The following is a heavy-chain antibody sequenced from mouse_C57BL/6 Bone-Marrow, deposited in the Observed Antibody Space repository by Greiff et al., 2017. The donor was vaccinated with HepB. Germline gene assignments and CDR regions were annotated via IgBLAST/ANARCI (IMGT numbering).Heavy chain of an antibody. CDR2: ISNGGGST. Sequence: EVKLVESGGGLVQPGGSLKLSCAASGFTFSDYYMYWVRQTPEKRLEWVAYISNGGGSTYYPDTVKGRFTISRDNAKNTLYLQMSRLKSEDTAMYYCARRGEYAMDYWGQGTSVTVSS. CDR3: ARRGEYAMDY. CDR1: GFTFSDYY. V-gene: IGHV5-12*01. J-gene: IGHJ4*01.